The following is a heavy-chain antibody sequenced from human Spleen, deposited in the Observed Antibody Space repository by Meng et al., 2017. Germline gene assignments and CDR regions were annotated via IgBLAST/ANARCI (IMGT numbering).Heavy chain of an antibody. D-gene: IGHD3-22*01. J-gene: IGHJ4*02. CDR3: ARYAKYYFDSSGYNFDY. Sequence: QGQLQESGPGLVRPSETLSLTCTVSGGSVSSGSYYWSWIRQPPGKGLEWIGYIYYSGGTSYNPSLKSRVTISVDTSKNQFSLKLSSVTAADTAVYYCARYAKYYFDSSGYNFDYWGQGTLVTVSS. V-gene: IGHV4-61*01. CDR1: GGSVSSGSYY. CDR2: IYYSGGT.